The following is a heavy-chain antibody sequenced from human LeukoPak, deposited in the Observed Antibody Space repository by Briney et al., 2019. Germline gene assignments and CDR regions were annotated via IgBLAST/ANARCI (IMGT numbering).Heavy chain of an antibody. V-gene: IGHV1-69*13. CDR3: ARDRFEQQRGFDY. D-gene: IGHD6-13*01. J-gene: IGHJ4*02. Sequence: SVKVSCKASGGTFSSYAISWVRQAPGQGLEWMGGIIPIFGTANYAQKFQGRVTITADESTSTAYMELSSLRSEDTAVYYCARDRFEQQRGFDYWGQGTLVTVSS. CDR1: GGTFSSYA. CDR2: IIPIFGTA.